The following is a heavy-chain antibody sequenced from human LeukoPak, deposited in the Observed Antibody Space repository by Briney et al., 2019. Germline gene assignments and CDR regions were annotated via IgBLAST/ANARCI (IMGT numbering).Heavy chain of an antibody. J-gene: IGHJ4*02. CDR1: GFTFNTYW. V-gene: IGHV3-7*01. D-gene: IGHD1-14*01. CDR2: INQDESEK. CDR3: ARDNDDNLDY. Sequence: QTGGSLRLSCAASGFTFNTYWMAWVRQAPGKGLELVANINQDESEKYYLDSVKGRFAISRDNGKDSQYLQMNSLRAEDTAVYYCARDNDDNLDYWGQGTLVTVSS.